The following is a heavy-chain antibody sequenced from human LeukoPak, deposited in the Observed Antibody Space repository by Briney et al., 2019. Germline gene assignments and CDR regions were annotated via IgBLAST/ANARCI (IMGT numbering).Heavy chain of an antibody. D-gene: IGHD5-24*01. Sequence: GASVKVSCKASGYTFSGHYMHWVRQAPGQGLEWMGWIKPSSGATNYAQKFRGRVTMTRDTSNRTSYMELSRLRSDDTALYYCARGRNIEMTTMSGGSDYWGQGTLVTVSS. V-gene: IGHV1-2*02. CDR1: GYTFSGHY. CDR3: ARGRNIEMTTMSGGSDY. CDR2: IKPSSGAT. J-gene: IGHJ4*02.